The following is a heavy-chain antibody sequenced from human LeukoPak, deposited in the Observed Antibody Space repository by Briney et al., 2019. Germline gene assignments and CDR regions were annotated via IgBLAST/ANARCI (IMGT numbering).Heavy chain of an antibody. CDR1: GGSLSSGSFY. V-gene: IGHV4-61*02. CDR2: IYTSGST. D-gene: IGHD5-12*01. Sequence: PSQTLSLTCTVSGGSLSSGSFYWGWIRQPAGKGLEWIGRIYTSGSTNYNPSLKSRVTISVDTSKNQFSLKLSSVTAANTAVYSCARGLRATKAEFDYWGQATLLAVSS. J-gene: IGHJ4*02. CDR3: ARGLRATKAEFDY.